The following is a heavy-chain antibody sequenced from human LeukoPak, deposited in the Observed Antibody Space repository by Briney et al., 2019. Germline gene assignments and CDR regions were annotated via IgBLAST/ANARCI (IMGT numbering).Heavy chain of an antibody. CDR3: ARVYCSSTSCASHYYGMDV. D-gene: IGHD2-2*01. CDR1: GGTFSSYA. Sequence: SVKVSCKASGGTFSSYAISWVRQAPGQGLEWMGRIIPILGIANYAQKFQGRVTITADKSTSTAYMELSSLRSEDTAVYYCARVYCSSTSCASHYYGMDVWGQGITVTVSS. CDR2: IIPILGIA. V-gene: IGHV1-69*04. J-gene: IGHJ6*02.